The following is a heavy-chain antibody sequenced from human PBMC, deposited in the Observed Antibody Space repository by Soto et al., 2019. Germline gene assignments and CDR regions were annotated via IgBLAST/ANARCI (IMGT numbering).Heavy chain of an antibody. Sequence: GGSLRLSCAASGFTFSSYAMSWVRQAPGKGLEWVSAISGSGGSTYYADSVKGRFTISRDNSKNTLYLQTNSLRAEDTAVYYCAKGQRYSSGYYFDYWGQGTLVTVSS. CDR1: GFTFSSYA. V-gene: IGHV3-23*01. CDR2: ISGSGGST. J-gene: IGHJ4*02. CDR3: AKGQRYSSGYYFDY. D-gene: IGHD6-19*01.